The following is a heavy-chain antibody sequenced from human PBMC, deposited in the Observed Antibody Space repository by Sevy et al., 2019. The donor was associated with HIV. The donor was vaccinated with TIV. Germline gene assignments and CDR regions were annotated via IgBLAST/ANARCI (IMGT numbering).Heavy chain of an antibody. J-gene: IGHJ3*01. CDR2: IYPDDSDT. Sequence: GESLKISYKGSGYTFNTYWIAWVRQMPGKGLEWMGIIYPDDSDTRYSPSFQGHVTISADKSTDTAYLQWSSLKASDTAMYYCARPALNYYDSNGYGFNLWGQGTMVTVSS. CDR1: GYTFNTYW. D-gene: IGHD3-22*01. CDR3: ARPALNYYDSNGYGFNL. V-gene: IGHV5-51*01.